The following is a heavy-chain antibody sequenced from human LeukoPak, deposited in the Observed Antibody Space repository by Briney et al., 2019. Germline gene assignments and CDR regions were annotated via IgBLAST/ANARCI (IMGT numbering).Heavy chain of an antibody. CDR3: ARRYSSSGHAFDI. J-gene: IGHJ3*02. CDR1: GGSISSYY. Sequence: SETLTLTCTVSGGSISSYYWSWIRQPPGKGREGIGYIYSSGSTNYNPSLKSRVTISVDTSRNQFSLKLSSVTAADTAVYYCARRYSSSGHAFDIWGQGTMVTVSS. D-gene: IGHD6-13*01. V-gene: IGHV4-59*08. CDR2: IYSSGST.